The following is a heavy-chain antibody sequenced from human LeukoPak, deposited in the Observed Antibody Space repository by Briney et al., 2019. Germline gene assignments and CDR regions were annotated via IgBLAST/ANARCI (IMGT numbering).Heavy chain of an antibody. V-gene: IGHV3-74*01. CDR1: GFTFSSYW. CDR3: ARGYSGYEFGY. Sequence: GGSLRLSCAASGFTFSSYWMHWVRQAPGKGLVWVSRMNSDGSSTSYADSVKGRFTISRDNARKSLYLQMNSLRVEDTAVYYCARGYSGYEFGYWGQGTLVTVSS. J-gene: IGHJ4*02. D-gene: IGHD5-12*01. CDR2: MNSDGSST.